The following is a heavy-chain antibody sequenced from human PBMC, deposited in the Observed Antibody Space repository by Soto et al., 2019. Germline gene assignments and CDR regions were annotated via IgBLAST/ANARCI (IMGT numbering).Heavy chain of an antibody. V-gene: IGHV3-21*01. J-gene: IGHJ6*02. D-gene: IGHD2-15*01. Sequence: EVQLVESGGGLVKPGGSLRLSCAASGFNFNSYTINWVRQAPGKRLEWLSSISSSGYIFSTDSVRGRFTISRDNAKNSVYLQINSLRAEDTAVYFCARDCSGGSCCPGMDGWGQGTTVTVSS. CDR3: ARDCSGGSCCPGMDG. CDR2: ISSSGYI. CDR1: GFNFNSYT.